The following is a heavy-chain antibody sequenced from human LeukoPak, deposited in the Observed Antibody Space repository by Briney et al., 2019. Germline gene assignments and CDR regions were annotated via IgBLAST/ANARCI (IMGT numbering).Heavy chain of an antibody. Sequence: GSSVKVSCKASGGTFSSYAISWVGQAPGQGLEWMGGIIPIFGTANYAQKFQGRVTITADESTSTAYMELSSLRSEDTAVYYCAREDDSSGYYYRPHAFDIWGQGTMVTVSS. J-gene: IGHJ3*02. CDR2: IIPIFGTA. V-gene: IGHV1-69*01. CDR1: GGTFSSYA. D-gene: IGHD3-22*01. CDR3: AREDDSSGYYYRPHAFDI.